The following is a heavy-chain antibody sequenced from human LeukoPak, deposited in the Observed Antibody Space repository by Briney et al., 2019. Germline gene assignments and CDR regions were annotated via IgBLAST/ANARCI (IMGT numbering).Heavy chain of an antibody. CDR3: TTDMAGDDYGDYVSDY. CDR2: IKSKTDGGTT. D-gene: IGHD4-17*01. V-gene: IGHV3-15*01. J-gene: IGHJ4*02. CDR1: GFTFSSYA. Sequence: GGSLRLSCAASGFTFSSYAMSWVRQAPGKGLEWVGRIKSKTDGGTTDYAAPVKGRFTISRDDSKNTLYLQMNSLKTEDTAVYYCTTDMAGDDYGDYVSDYWGQGTLVTVSS.